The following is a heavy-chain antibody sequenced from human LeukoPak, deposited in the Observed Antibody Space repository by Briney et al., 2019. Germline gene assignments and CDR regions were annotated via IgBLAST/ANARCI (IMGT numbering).Heavy chain of an antibody. CDR2: ISGSGGST. J-gene: IGHJ4*02. V-gene: IGHV3-23*01. CDR3: AKSHYYGSGSIDY. CDR1: GFTFSRYA. Sequence: GGSLRPSCAASGFTFSRYAMSWVRQAPGKGLEWVSAISGSGGSTYYADSVKGRFTISRDNSKNALYLQVNSLRADDAALYYCAKSHYYGSGSIDYWGQGTLVTVSS. D-gene: IGHD3-10*01.